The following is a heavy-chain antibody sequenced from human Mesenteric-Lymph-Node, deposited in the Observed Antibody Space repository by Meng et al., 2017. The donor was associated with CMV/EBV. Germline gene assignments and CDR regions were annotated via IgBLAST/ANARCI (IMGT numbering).Heavy chain of an antibody. CDR3: ARVSLAAAGTFWFDP. CDR1: GFTFSSYS. J-gene: IGHJ5*02. D-gene: IGHD6-13*01. V-gene: IGHV3-21*01. CDR2: ISSSSSYI. Sequence: EVQLVESGXXLVKLGGSLRLSCAXSGFTFSSYSMNWVRQAPGKGLEWVSSISSSSSYIYYADSVKGRFTISRDNAKNSLYLQMNSLRAEDTAVYYCARVSLAAAGTFWFDPWGQGTLVTVSS.